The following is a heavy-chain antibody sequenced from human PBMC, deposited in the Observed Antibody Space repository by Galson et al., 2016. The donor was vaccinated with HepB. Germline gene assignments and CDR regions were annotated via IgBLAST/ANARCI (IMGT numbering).Heavy chain of an antibody. D-gene: IGHD5-18*01. CDR2: IYYSGRT. J-gene: IGHJ5*02. CDR1: GGSISSSY. Sequence: SETLSLTCTVSGGSISSSYWNWIRQPPGKGLEWIGYIYYSGRTTYNPSLKSRGTISVDTSKNQFSLRLSSVTAADTAVYYCARDSGYSYGYNWLDPWGQGTRVIVSS. V-gene: IGHV4-59*12. CDR3: ARDSGYSYGYNWLDP.